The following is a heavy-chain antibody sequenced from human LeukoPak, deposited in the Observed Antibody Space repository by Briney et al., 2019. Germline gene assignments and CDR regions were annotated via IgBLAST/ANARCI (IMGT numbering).Heavy chain of an antibody. J-gene: IGHJ4*02. D-gene: IGHD2-2*01. CDR3: AKASGGYCSSISCYHFDF. CDR1: GFAFPDYA. V-gene: IGHV3-9*01. Sequence: GGSLRLSCAASGFAFPDYAMHWVRQAPGKGLEWVSSISWNSGTIRYADSVKGRFTISRDNAKNSLYLQMNSLRAEDTALYYCAKASGGYCSSISCYHFDFWGQGTLVTVSS. CDR2: ISWNSGTI.